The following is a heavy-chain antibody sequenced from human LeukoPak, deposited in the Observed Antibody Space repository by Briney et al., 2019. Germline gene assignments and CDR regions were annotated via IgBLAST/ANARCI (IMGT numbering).Heavy chain of an antibody. V-gene: IGHV3-21*01. Sequence: GGSLRLSCAASGFAYSSYSMNWVRQAPGKGREWVSSISSSSNYIYYADSVKGRFTISRDNAKNSLYLQMNSLRAEDTAVYYCARDQGFYYYYGMDVWGKGTTVTVSP. CDR3: ARDQGFYYYYGMDV. CDR2: ISSSSNYI. J-gene: IGHJ6*04. CDR1: GFAYSSYS.